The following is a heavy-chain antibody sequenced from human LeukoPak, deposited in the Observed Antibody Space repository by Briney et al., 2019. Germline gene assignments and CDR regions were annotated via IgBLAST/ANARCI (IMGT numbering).Heavy chain of an antibody. D-gene: IGHD2/OR15-2a*01. CDR3: ARGTQSNFFDY. J-gene: IGHJ4*02. CDR1: GGSVSSGSYY. Sequence: ETLSLTCTVSGGSVSSGSYYWSWIRQPPGKGLEWIGYIYYSGSTNYNPSLKSRVTISVDTSKNQFSLKLSSVTAADTAVYYCARGTQSNFFDYWGQGTLVAVSS. V-gene: IGHV4-61*01. CDR2: IYYSGST.